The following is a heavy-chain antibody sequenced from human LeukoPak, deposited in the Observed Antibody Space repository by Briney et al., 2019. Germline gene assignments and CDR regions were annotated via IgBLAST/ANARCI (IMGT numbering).Heavy chain of an antibody. CDR1: GYTFTSYY. CDR2: INPSGGST. D-gene: IGHD6-19*01. J-gene: IGHJ4*02. CDR3: AREWLVPKGHDY. Sequence: ASVKVSCKASGYTFTSYYMHWVRQAPGQGLEWMGIINPSGGSTSYAQKLQGRVTMTTDTSTSTAYMELRSLRSDDTAVYYCAREWLVPKGHDYWGQGTLVTVSS. V-gene: IGHV1-46*01.